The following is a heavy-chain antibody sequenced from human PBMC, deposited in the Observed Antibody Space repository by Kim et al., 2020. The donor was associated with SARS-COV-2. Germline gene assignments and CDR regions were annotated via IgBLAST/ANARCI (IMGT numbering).Heavy chain of an antibody. J-gene: IGHJ4*02. CDR3: ARVDSSGFDY. D-gene: IGHD6-19*01. CDR2: ST. Sequence: STYYNPSLKSRVTISVDTSNNQFSLKLSSVTAADTAGYYCARVDSSGFDYWGQGTLVTVSS. V-gene: IGHV4-30-2*04.